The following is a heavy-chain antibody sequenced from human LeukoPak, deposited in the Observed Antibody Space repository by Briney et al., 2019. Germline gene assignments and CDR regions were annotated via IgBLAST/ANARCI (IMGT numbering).Heavy chain of an antibody. V-gene: IGHV3-20*04. D-gene: IGHD1-26*01. CDR1: GFTFSSYG. Sequence: GGSLRLSCAASGFTFSSYGMTWVRQAPGKGLEWVSGINWNGGSTGYADSVKGRFTISRDNAKNSLFLQMNSLRVEDTALYYCARGPGWNSGTPRYFDYWGQGTLVTVSS. CDR3: ARGPGWNSGTPRYFDY. CDR2: INWNGGST. J-gene: IGHJ4*02.